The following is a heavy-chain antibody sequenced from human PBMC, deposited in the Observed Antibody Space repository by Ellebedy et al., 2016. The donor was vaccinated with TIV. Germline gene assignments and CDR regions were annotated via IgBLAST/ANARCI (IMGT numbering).Heavy chain of an antibody. CDR1: GFTFSNFA. Sequence: GESLKISCAASGFTFSNFAMSWVRQAPGKGLEWVSGIVGGGAERYAASVKGRFTVSRDNAKKTLYLQMNSLRAEVTAVYYWARDARLPGGIDYWGQGTLVPVSS. CDR3: ARDARLPGGIDY. CDR2: IVGGGA. V-gene: IGHV3-23*01. J-gene: IGHJ4*02. D-gene: IGHD2-21*02.